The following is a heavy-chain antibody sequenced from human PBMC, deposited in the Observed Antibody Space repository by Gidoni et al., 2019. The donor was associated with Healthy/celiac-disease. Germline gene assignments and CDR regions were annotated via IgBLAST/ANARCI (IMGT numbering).Heavy chain of an antibody. D-gene: IGHD4-17*01. CDR1: GFTFSRYS. CDR2: ISSSSSYI. CDR3: ARDIGDGDYGDYGLDY. V-gene: IGHV3-21*01. J-gene: IGHJ4*02. Sequence: EVQLVESGGGLVKPGGSLRLSCAASGFTFSRYSMNWVLQAPGKGLEWVSSISSSSSYIYYADSVKGRFTISRDNAKNSLYLQMNSLRAEDTAVYYCARDIGDGDYGDYGLDYWGQGTLVTVSS.